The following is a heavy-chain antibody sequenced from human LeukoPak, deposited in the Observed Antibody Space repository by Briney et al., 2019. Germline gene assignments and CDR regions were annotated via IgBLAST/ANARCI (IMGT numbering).Heavy chain of an antibody. Sequence: GGSLRLSCGASGFTFSNHWMTWVRQAPGKGLEWVANIRQDGGEKYYVDSVKGRFTISRDNAKNSLYLQMSSLRAEDTAVYYCARGGSSGYYSQSKFDYWGQGTLVTVSS. CDR1: GFTFSNHW. CDR2: IRQDGGEK. D-gene: IGHD3-22*01. CDR3: ARGGSSGYYSQSKFDY. J-gene: IGHJ4*02. V-gene: IGHV3-7*01.